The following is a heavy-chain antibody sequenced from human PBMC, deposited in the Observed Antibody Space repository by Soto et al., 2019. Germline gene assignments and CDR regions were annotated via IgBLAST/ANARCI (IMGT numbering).Heavy chain of an antibody. Sequence: QVQLVESGGGVVQPGRSLRLSCAASGFTFSSYAMHWVRQAPGKGLEWVAVISYDGSNKYCADSVKGRFTISRDNSKNTLYLQMNSLRAEDTAVYYCARPQWLDFYYFDYWGQGTLATVSS. CDR3: ARPQWLDFYYFDY. CDR2: ISYDGSNK. V-gene: IGHV3-30-3*01. J-gene: IGHJ4*02. D-gene: IGHD6-19*01. CDR1: GFTFSSYA.